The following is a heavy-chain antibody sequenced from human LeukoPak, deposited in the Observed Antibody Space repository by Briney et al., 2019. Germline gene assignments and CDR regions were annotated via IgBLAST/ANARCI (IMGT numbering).Heavy chain of an antibody. J-gene: IGHJ6*02. V-gene: IGHV3-33*01. CDR1: GFTFRNHG. D-gene: IGHD2-15*01. Sequence: PGRSLRLSCAASGFTFRNHGMHWVRQATGKGLEWVAVIWYDGSNQYYADTVKGRFTISRDNSKNTLYLQMTSLRAEDTAVYYCARDIASVRMDVWGQGTTVTVSS. CDR3: ARDIASVRMDV. CDR2: IWYDGSNQ.